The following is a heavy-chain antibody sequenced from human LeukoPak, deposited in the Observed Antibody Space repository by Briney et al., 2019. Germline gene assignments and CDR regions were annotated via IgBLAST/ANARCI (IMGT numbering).Heavy chain of an antibody. D-gene: IGHD6-13*01. CDR1: GGSISSYY. Sequence: PSETLSLTCTASGGSISSYYWSWIRQPAGKGLEWIGRIYTSGSTDYNPSLKNRVTMSVDTSKNQFSLKLSSVTAADTAVYYCARELSSWSPLDIWGQGTMVTVSS. CDR3: ARELSSWSPLDI. J-gene: IGHJ3*02. V-gene: IGHV4-4*07. CDR2: IYTSGST.